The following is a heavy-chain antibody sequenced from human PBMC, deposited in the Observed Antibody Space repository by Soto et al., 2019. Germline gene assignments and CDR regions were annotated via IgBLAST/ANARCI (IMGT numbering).Heavy chain of an antibody. CDR1: GYTFTGYY. CDR3: AREGPITGTTGGMDV. D-gene: IGHD1-7*01. J-gene: IGHJ6*02. CDR2: INPNSGGT. V-gene: IGHV1-2*04. Sequence: ASVKVPCKASGYTFTGYYMHWVRQAPGQGLEWMGWINPNSGGTNYAQKFQGWVTMTRDTSISTAYMELSRLRSDDTAVYYCAREGPITGTTGGMDVWGQGTTVNVSS.